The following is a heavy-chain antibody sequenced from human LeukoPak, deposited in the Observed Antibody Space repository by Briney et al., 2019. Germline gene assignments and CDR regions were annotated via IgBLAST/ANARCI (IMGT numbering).Heavy chain of an antibody. V-gene: IGHV3-48*03. CDR2: ISSSGSTI. CDR3: AREVGRSSGWFDY. D-gene: IGHD6-19*01. CDR1: GFTFSSYE. Sequence: PGGSLRLSCAASGFTFSSYEMNWVRQAPGKGLEWVSYISSSGSTIYYADSVKGRFTISRDNAKNSLYLQMNSLRAEDTAVYYCAREVGRSSGWFDYWGQGTLVTVSS. J-gene: IGHJ4*02.